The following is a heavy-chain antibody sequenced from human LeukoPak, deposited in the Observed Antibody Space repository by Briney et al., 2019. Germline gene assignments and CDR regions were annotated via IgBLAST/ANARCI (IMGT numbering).Heavy chain of an antibody. J-gene: IGHJ3*02. CDR2: IYYSGST. V-gene: IGHV4-59*08. CDR1: GGSISTYY. Sequence: SETLSLTCTVSGGSISTYYWSRIRQSPGKGLEWIGSIYYSGSTNYNPSLKSRVTISVDTSKNQFSLELSSVTAADTAVYYCAVNLTRHTFDIWGQGTMVTVSS. D-gene: IGHD1-1*01. CDR3: AVNLTRHTFDI.